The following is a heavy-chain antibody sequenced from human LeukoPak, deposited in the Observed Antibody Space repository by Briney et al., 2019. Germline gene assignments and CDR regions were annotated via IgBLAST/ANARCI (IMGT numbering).Heavy chain of an antibody. V-gene: IGHV4-31*03. CDR3: AREYIGTGVPFDY. J-gene: IGHJ4*02. CDR2: IYYSGST. CDR1: GGSISSGGYY. Sequence: ASETLSLTCTVSGGSISSGGYYWSWIRQHPGKGLEWIGYIYYSGSTYYNPSLKSRVTISVDTSKNQFSLKLSSVTAADTAVYYCAREYIGTGVPFDYWGQGTLVTVSS. D-gene: IGHD3-10*01.